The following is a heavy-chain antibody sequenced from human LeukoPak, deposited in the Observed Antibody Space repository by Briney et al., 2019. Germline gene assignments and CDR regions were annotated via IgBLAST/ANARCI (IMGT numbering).Heavy chain of an antibody. CDR3: ARYNSDWSDS. V-gene: IGHV5-51*01. J-gene: IGHJ5*01. Sequence: GESLKFSCKGSGFGFATSWIGWVRQMPGKGLEWMGVIYPGDSDITYSPSFKGQVTFSVDRSIRTAYLQWSSLKASDTAMYYCARYNSDWSDSGGQGTLVTVSS. CDR1: GFGFATSW. D-gene: IGHD6-19*01. CDR2: IYPGDSDI.